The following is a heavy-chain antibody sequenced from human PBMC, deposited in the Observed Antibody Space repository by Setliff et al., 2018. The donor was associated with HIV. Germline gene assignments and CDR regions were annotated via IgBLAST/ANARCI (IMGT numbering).Heavy chain of an antibody. Sequence: SETLSLTCSVSGASITSGIYYWAWIRQPAGKGLEFIGRVYFSGSTNYNPSLKSRVTIPLDTSKNRFSLNLRSVTAADTAVYYCARGFGSLDPWGKGTLVTVSS. D-gene: IGHD1-26*01. J-gene: IGHJ5*02. CDR3: ARGFGSLDP. CDR1: GASITSGIYY. V-gene: IGHV4-61*02. CDR2: VYFSGST.